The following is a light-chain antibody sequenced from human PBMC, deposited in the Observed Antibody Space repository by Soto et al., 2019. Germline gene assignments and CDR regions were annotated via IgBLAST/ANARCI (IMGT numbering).Light chain of an antibody. Sequence: QAVVTQEPSLTVSPGGTVTLTCGSSTGAVTSNHHPYWFQQKAGQAPRTMIYDTGNKHSWTPVRFSGSLLGDKAALTLSGAQPEDEAQYYCLLSYNAARVFGGGTKLTVL. CDR2: DTG. CDR1: TGAVTSNHH. J-gene: IGLJ2*01. V-gene: IGLV7-46*01. CDR3: LLSYNAARV.